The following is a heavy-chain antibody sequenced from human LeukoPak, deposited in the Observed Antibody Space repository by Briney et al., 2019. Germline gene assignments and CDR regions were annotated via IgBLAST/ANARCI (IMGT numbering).Heavy chain of an antibody. D-gene: IGHD5-24*01. V-gene: IGHV3-30*04. CDR2: ISYDGSNK. CDR1: GFTFSSYA. CDR3: AREIQFPYYYYYMDV. J-gene: IGHJ6*03. Sequence: PGRSLRLSCAASGFTFSSYAMHWVRQAPGKGLEWVAVISYDGSNKYYADSVKGRFTISRDNSKNTLYLQMNSLRAEDTAVYYCAREIQFPYYYYYMDVWGKGTTVTISS.